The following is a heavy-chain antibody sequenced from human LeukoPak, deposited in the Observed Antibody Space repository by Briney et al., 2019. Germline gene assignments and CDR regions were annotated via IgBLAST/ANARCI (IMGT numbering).Heavy chain of an antibody. CDR1: GGSISSYY. Sequence: SETLSLTCTVSGGSISSYYWSWIRQPPGKGLEWIGYIYYSGSTNYNPSLKSRVTISVDTSKNQFSLKLSSVTAADTAVYYCARESRSYGRSGFDYWGQRTLVTVSS. J-gene: IGHJ4*02. D-gene: IGHD3-3*01. V-gene: IGHV4-59*01. CDR3: ARESRSYGRSGFDY. CDR2: IYYSGST.